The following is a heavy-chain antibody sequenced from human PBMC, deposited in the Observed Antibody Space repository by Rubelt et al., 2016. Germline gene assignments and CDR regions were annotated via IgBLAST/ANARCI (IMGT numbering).Heavy chain of an antibody. CDR2: IYYSGST. V-gene: IGHV4-59*08. J-gene: IGHJ5*02. CDR1: GGSISSYY. D-gene: IGHD1-14*01. CDR3: ARWWTGRFDP. Sequence: QVQLQESGPGLVKPSETLSLTCTVSGGSISSYYWTWIRQPPGKGLEWLGYIYYSGSTNYNPSLKSRVTISVDTSKNQFSLRLSSVTAADTAVDYCARWWTGRFDPWGQGTLVTVSS.